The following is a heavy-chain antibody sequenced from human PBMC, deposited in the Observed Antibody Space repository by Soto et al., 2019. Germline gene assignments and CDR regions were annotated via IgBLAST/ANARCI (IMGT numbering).Heavy chain of an antibody. V-gene: IGHV3-72*01. D-gene: IGHD1-26*01. CDR1: GFTFSDHY. Sequence: EVQLVESGGGLVQPGGSLRLSCAASGFTFSDHYMDWVRQAPGKGLEWVGRSRNKANSYSTEYAASVKGRFTISRDESKNPLYLQMNGLKTEDTAVDYCARFSGSYTRGLDYWGQGTLVTVSS. J-gene: IGHJ4*02. CDR3: ARFSGSYTRGLDY. CDR2: SRNKANSYST.